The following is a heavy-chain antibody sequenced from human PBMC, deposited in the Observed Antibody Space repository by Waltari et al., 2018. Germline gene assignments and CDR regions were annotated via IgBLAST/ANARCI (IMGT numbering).Heavy chain of an antibody. Sequence: QVQLVESGGGVGQHWRSLRSSWAAYGFTFSTYAMHWYRQSPGTGLEWVAVISYDGSNKYYADSVKGRFTISRDNSKNTLYLQMNSLRAEDTAVYYCARAGGSSSHWYFDLWGRGTLVTVSS. V-gene: IGHV3-30-3*01. CDR3: ARAGGSSSHWYFDL. CDR1: GFTFSTYA. CDR2: ISYDGSNK. J-gene: IGHJ2*01.